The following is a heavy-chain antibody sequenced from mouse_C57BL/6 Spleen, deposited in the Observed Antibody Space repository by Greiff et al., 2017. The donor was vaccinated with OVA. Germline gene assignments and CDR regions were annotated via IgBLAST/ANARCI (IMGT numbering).Heavy chain of an antibody. CDR3: ARPLLTDWYFDV. J-gene: IGHJ1*03. D-gene: IGHD2-10*01. CDR1: GYAFSSSW. V-gene: IGHV1-82*01. CDR2: IYPGDGDT. Sequence: QVQLQQSGPELVKPGASVKISCKASGYAFSSSWMNWVKQRPGKGLEWIGRIYPGDGDTNYNGKFKGKATLTADKSSSTAYMQLSSLTSEDSAVYFCARPLLTDWYFDVWGTGTTVTVSS.